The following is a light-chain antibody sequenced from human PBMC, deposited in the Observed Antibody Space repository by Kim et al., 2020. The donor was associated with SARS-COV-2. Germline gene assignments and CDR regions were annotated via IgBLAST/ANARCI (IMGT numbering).Light chain of an antibody. CDR3: VTWDDSLNGVV. CDR2: NND. Sequence: QSVLTQSPSASGTPGQRVTISCSGSRSNIGSNHVNWYQQLPGTAPQLLIRNNDQRPSRVPDRFSGSKSGTSASLAISGLQSEDEADYYCVTWDDSLNGVVIGGGTQLTVL. V-gene: IGLV1-44*01. J-gene: IGLJ2*01. CDR1: RSNIGSNH.